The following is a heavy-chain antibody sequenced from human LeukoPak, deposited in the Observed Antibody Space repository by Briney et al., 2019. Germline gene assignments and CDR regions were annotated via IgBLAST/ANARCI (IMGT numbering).Heavy chain of an antibody. Sequence: GGSLRLSCAASGFTFSSYEMSWVRQAPGKGLEWVANIKEDGSQIYYVDSVKGRFTISRDNAKNSLYLQMNSLRDEDTAVYYCARSMWPEDYWGQGTLVTVSS. CDR1: GFTFSSYE. CDR3: ARSMWPEDY. V-gene: IGHV3-7*01. D-gene: IGHD2-15*01. CDR2: IKEDGSQI. J-gene: IGHJ4*02.